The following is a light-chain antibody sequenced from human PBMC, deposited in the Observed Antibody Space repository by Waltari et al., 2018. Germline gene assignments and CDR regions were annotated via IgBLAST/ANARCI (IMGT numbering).Light chain of an antibody. CDR1: QSISNR. V-gene: IGKV3-11*01. J-gene: IGKJ4*01. CDR3: QQRGNWPPLT. CDR2: AAS. Sequence: VLTQSPATLSLSPGDRATLSCRASQSISNRLGWYQQKPGQAPRLLIYAASDRATGIPARFSGSGSGTDFTLTSSSLESDDVAVYYCQQRGNWPPLTFGGGTKVEIK.